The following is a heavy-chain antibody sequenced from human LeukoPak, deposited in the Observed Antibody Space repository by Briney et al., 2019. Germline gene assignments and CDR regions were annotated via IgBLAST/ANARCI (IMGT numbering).Heavy chain of an antibody. V-gene: IGHV5-51*01. CDR1: GYTFTSYW. D-gene: IGHD3-16*01. Sequence: GESLKISCKGSGYTFTSYWIAWVRHMPGKGLEWMGIIFPGDSDTRYSPSFQGQVTISADKSINTAFLQWSSLKASDTAMYYCARGGGFYAFSSPSDSWGQGTLVTVSS. J-gene: IGHJ4*02. CDR2: IFPGDSDT. CDR3: ARGGGFYAFSSPSDS.